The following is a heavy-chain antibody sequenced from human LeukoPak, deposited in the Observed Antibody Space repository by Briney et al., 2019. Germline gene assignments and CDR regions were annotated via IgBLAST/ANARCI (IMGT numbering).Heavy chain of an antibody. J-gene: IGHJ3*02. CDR2: MNPNSGNT. V-gene: IGHV1-8*01. Sequence: ASVKVSCKASGYTFTSYDINWVRQATGQGLEWMGWMNPNSGNTGYAQKFQGRVTMTRNTSISTAYMELSSLRSEDTAVYYCASRYYDSSGYTGWGFDIWGQGTMVTVSS. CDR1: GYTFTSYD. CDR3: ASRYYDSSGYTGWGFDI. D-gene: IGHD3-22*01.